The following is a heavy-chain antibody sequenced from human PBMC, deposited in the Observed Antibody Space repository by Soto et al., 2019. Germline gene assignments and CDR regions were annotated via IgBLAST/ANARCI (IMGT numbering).Heavy chain of an antibody. J-gene: IGHJ5*02. CDR1: GFTFTSSA. D-gene: IGHD2-15*01. CDR3: AADEDKLNIGWFDL. CDR2: IVVGSGNT. Sequence: SVNVSCKASGFTFTSSAVQWVRQARGQRLEWIGWIVVGSGNTNYAQKFQERVTITRDMSTSTAYMELSSLRSEDTAVYYCAADEDKLNIGWFDLWGQGTLVTVSS. V-gene: IGHV1-58*01.